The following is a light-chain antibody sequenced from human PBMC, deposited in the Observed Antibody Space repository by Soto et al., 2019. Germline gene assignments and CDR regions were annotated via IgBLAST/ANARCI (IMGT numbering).Light chain of an antibody. Sequence: QSVLTQPASVSGSPGQSITISCTGTSSAVGTNNYVSWYQQHPGKAPKLIIYEVSGRPSGVSNRFSGSKSGNTASLTISGLQAEDEADYYCCSYSSSTDYVFGTGTKVTVL. CDR3: CSYSSSTDYV. CDR1: SSAVGTNNY. CDR2: EVS. J-gene: IGLJ1*01. V-gene: IGLV2-14*01.